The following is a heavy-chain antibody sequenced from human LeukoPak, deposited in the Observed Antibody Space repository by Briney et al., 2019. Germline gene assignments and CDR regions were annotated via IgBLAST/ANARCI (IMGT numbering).Heavy chain of an antibody. Sequence: PGGSLRLSCAASGFTFSTYSMNWVRQAPGKGLEWVSFISTSSSYIYYADSVKGRFTISRDNAKNSLYLQMNSLRAEDTAVYYCARDHDWDYMDVWGKGTTVTASS. V-gene: IGHV3-21*01. CDR1: GFTFSTYS. D-gene: IGHD3-9*01. J-gene: IGHJ6*03. CDR3: ARDHDWDYMDV. CDR2: ISTSSSYI.